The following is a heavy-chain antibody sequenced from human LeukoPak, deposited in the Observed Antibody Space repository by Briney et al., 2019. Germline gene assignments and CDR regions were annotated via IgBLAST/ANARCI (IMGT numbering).Heavy chain of an antibody. J-gene: IGHJ3*02. CDR1: GGSISSSSYY. V-gene: IGHV4-39*07. CDR3: ARDYSSGYDAFDI. D-gene: IGHD6-19*01. Sequence: SETLSLTCTVSGGSISSSSYYWGWIRQPPGKGLEWIGSIYHSGSTYYNPSLKSRVTISVDTSKNQFSLKLNSVTAADTAVYYCARDYSSGYDAFDIWGQGTMVTVSS. CDR2: IYHSGST.